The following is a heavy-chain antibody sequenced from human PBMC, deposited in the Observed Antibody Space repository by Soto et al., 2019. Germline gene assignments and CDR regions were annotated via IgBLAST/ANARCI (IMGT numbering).Heavy chain of an antibody. CDR1: GFTFSSYA. D-gene: IGHD2-15*01. CDR2: ISGSGGST. J-gene: IGHJ6*03. Sequence: PGGSLRLSCAASGFTFSSYAMSWVRQAPGKGLEWVSAISGSGGSTYYADSVKGRFTISRDNSKSTLYLQMNSLRAEDMAVYYCAKGAACEDIVVVVAATCLMDVWGKGTTVTVSS. V-gene: IGHV3-23*01. CDR3: AKGAACEDIVVVVAATCLMDV.